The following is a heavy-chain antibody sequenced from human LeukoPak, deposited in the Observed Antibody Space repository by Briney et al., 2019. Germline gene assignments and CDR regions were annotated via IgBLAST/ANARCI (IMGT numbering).Heavy chain of an antibody. CDR2: ISYDGQKK. CDR3: AKDFRYNGEIDY. D-gene: IGHD5-12*01. Sequence: GGSLRLSCAASGFNFNTYAIHWVRQAPGKGLEWVALISYDGQKKYADSAKGRFTISRDNSKNTMYLQMNSLRAEDTAVYYCAKDFRYNGEIDYWGQGTLVTVSS. V-gene: IGHV3-30*04. CDR1: GFNFNTYA. J-gene: IGHJ4*02.